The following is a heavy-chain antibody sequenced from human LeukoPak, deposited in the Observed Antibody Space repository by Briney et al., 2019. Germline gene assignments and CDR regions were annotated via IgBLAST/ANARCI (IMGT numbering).Heavy chain of an antibody. V-gene: IGHV1-2*02. Sequence: ASVKVSCKASGYTFTAYYMHWERQAPGQGLEWMYAQKFQDRVTMTRDTSTCTDYMELTRLRSEDTAVYYCARVYYDSSGYYSYYFDYWGQGTLVTVSS. CDR1: GYTFTAYY. D-gene: IGHD3-22*01. CDR3: ARVYYDSSGYYSYYFDY. J-gene: IGHJ4*02.